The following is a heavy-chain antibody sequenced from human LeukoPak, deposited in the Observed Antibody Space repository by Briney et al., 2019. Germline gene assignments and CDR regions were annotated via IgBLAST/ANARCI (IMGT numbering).Heavy chain of an antibody. J-gene: IGHJ6*02. Sequence: GGSLRLSCAASGFTFSSYAMPWVRQAPGKGLEWVAVISYDGSNKYYADPVKGRFTISRDNSKNTLYLQMNSLRAEDTAVYYCARDPEPGYSYGLGYYYGMDVWGQGTTVTVSS. CDR3: ARDPEPGYSYGLGYYYGMDV. CDR2: ISYDGSNK. V-gene: IGHV3-30*04. D-gene: IGHD5-18*01. CDR1: GFTFSSYA.